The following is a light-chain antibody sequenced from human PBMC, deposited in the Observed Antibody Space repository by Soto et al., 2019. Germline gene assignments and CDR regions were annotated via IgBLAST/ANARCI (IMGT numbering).Light chain of an antibody. Sequence: SYELTQPPSVSVSPGQTALITCSGDQLGDKSTCWYQQKPGQSPVLVIFQNRKRPSGIPERFSGSTSGNTATLTISGTQAMDEADYYCQAWDSSTYVFGTGTKVTVL. CDR2: QNR. CDR3: QAWDSSTYV. V-gene: IGLV3-1*01. J-gene: IGLJ1*01. CDR1: QLGDKS.